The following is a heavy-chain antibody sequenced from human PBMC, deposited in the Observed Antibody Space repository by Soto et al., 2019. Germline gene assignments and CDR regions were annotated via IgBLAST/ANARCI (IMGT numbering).Heavy chain of an antibody. CDR1: GYTLSNYG. CDR3: VRDHHDFSSDYHYYHMDV. CDR2: SSTYNGNT. D-gene: IGHD3-3*01. Sequence: QAQLVQSGAEMKKPGASVKVSCKASGYTLSNYGISWVRQAPGQGLEWMGWSSTYNGNTKYAKKFQGRDTMTTDTSTSTAYMELRSLRSDDTAVYYCVRDHHDFSSDYHYYHMDVCGKGTTFTVSS. V-gene: IGHV1-18*01. J-gene: IGHJ6*03.